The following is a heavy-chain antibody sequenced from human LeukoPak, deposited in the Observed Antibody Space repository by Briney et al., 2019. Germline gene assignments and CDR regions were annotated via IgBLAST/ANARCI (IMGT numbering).Heavy chain of an antibody. D-gene: IGHD3-10*02. Sequence: GPLRLSCAAPGFTVNNTYVTWVRQPPGKGLDWVSAISGSGSSTYYADSVKGRFTISRDNSKNTLYLQMNSLRAEDTALYYCARDLHYYVAMDVWGQGTTVTVSS. CDR1: GFTVNNTY. CDR2: ISGSGSST. V-gene: IGHV3-23*01. CDR3: ARDLHYYVAMDV. J-gene: IGHJ6*02.